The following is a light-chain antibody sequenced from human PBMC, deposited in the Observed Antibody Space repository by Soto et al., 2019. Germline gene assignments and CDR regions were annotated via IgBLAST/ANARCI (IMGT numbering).Light chain of an antibody. V-gene: IGKV1-5*01. Sequence: DIQMTQSPSTLSASVGDRVTITCRASQSISSWLAWYQQKPGKAPKLLIYDVSYLERGVPSRFSGSGSGTEFTLTISSLQPDDLATYYCQQYNSFWTFGQGTKV. CDR2: DVS. CDR1: QSISSW. J-gene: IGKJ1*01. CDR3: QQYNSFWT.